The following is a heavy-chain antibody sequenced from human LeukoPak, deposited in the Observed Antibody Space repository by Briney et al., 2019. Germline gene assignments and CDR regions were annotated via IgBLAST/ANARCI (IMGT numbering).Heavy chain of an antibody. V-gene: IGHV4-34*01. Sequence: SETLSLTCAVYGGSFSGYYWSWIRQPPGKGLEWIGEINHSGSTNYNPSLKSRVTISADTSKNQFSLKLRSVTAADTAVYYCAREYGSGSEFDPWGQGTLVTVSS. CDR1: GGSFSGYY. CDR3: AREYGSGSEFDP. D-gene: IGHD3-10*01. J-gene: IGHJ5*02. CDR2: INHSGST.